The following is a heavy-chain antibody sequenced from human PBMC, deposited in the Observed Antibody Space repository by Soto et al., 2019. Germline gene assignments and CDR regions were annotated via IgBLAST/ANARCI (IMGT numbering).Heavy chain of an antibody. CDR1: GDSVSSHY. J-gene: IGHJ6*02. V-gene: IGHV4-59*02. CDR3: ARGVLRSYYYGMVV. CDR2: IYISGNT. Sequence: QVQLQASGPGLVKPSETLSLSCTVSGDSVSSHYWSWIRHLPGRGLEWLGYIYISGNTNYNPSFKIRVTISRDMSKHQFSLNLKSVTAAETAVYYCARGVLRSYYYGMVVWGPGTTGAESS. D-gene: IGHD3-16*01.